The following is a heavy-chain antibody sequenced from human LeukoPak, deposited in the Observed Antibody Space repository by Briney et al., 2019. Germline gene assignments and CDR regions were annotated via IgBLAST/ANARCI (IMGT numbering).Heavy chain of an antibody. CDR3: ARSPTYYDFWSGYLRYYYYYYGMDV. CDR1: GYTFTSYD. J-gene: IGHJ6*02. D-gene: IGHD3-3*01. Sequence: ASVKVSCKASGYTFTSYDINWVRQATGQGLERMGWMNPNSGNTGYAQKFQGRVTMTRNTSISTAYMELSSLRSEDTAVYYCARSPTYYDFWSGYLRYYYYYYGMDVWGQGTTVTVSS. V-gene: IGHV1-8*01. CDR2: MNPNSGNT.